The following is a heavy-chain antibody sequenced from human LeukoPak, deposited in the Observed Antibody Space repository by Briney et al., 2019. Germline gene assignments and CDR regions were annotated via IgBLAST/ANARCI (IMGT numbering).Heavy chain of an antibody. J-gene: IGHJ3*02. CDR2: ISSSSSYI. CDR1: GFTFSSYS. Sequence: PGGSLRSSCAASGFTFSSYSMNWVRQAPGKGLEWVSSISSSSSYIYYADSVKGRFTISRDNAKNSLYLQMNSLRAEDTAVYYCARDPPYSIAAAGFDAFDIWGQGTMVTVSS. V-gene: IGHV3-21*01. D-gene: IGHD6-13*01. CDR3: ARDPPYSIAAAGFDAFDI.